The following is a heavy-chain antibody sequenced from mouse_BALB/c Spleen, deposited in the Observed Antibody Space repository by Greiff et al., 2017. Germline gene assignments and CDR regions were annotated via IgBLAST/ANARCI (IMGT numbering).Heavy chain of an antibody. Sequence: VQLQESGAELAKPGASVKMSCTASGYTFTSYWMHWVKQRPGQGLEWIGYINPSTGYTEYNQKFKDKATLTADKASSTAYMQLSSLTSEDSAVYYCAREPSMDYWGQGTSVTVSS. V-gene: IGHV1-7*01. CDR1: GYTFTSYW. CDR2: INPSTGYT. CDR3: AREPSMDY. J-gene: IGHJ4*01.